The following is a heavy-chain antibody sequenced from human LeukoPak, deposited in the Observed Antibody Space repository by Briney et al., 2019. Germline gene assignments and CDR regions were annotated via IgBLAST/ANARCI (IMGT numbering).Heavy chain of an antibody. J-gene: IGHJ3*02. CDR3: ARHLRIAAATPDDAFDI. CDR1: GGSISNSSYY. V-gene: IGHV4-39*01. Sequence: SETLSLTCTVSGGSISNSSYYWGWIRQPPGKGLEWIGSTYYRGSTYYNPSLKSRVTISVDTSKNQFSLKLSSVTAADTAVYYCARHLRIAAATPDDAFDIWGQGTMVTVSS. CDR2: TYYRGST. D-gene: IGHD6-13*01.